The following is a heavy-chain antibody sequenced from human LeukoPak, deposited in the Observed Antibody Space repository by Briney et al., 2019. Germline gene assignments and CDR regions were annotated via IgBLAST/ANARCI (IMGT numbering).Heavy chain of an antibody. V-gene: IGHV1-69*05. Sequence: SVKVSCKASGGTFSSYAISWVRQAPGQGLEWMGRIIPIFGTANYAQKFQGRVTITTDESTSTAYMELSSLRSEDTAVYYCARDPGDYGEVFDYWGQRTLVTVSS. J-gene: IGHJ4*02. CDR3: ARDPGDYGEVFDY. CDR1: GGTFSSYA. D-gene: IGHD4/OR15-4a*01. CDR2: IIPIFGTA.